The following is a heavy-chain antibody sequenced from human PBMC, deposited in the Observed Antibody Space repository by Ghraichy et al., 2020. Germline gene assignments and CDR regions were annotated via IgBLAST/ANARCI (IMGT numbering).Heavy chain of an antibody. CDR3: AREGRLRCPYFDY. V-gene: IGHV3-7*03. J-gene: IGHJ4*02. CDR1: GFTFSSYW. Sequence: GGSLRLSCAASGFTFSSYWMSWVRQAPGKGLEWVANIKQDGSEKYYVDSVKGRFTISRDNAKNSLYLQMNSLRAEDTAVYYCAREGRLRCPYFDYWGQGTLVTVSS. CDR2: IKQDGSEK. D-gene: IGHD4-17*01.